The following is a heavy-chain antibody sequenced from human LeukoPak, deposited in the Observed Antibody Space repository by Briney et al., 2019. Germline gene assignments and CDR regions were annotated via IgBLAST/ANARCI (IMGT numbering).Heavy chain of an antibody. CDR1: GYTFTGYY. V-gene: IGHV1-2*02. D-gene: IGHD5-24*01. Sequence: GASVRVSCKASGYTFTGYYMHWVRQAPGQGLEWMGWINPNSGGTNYAQKFQGRVTMTRDTSISTAYMELSRLRSDDTAVYYCARGRRDPTVYYYYYYMDVWGKGTTVTISS. J-gene: IGHJ6*03. CDR3: ARGRRDPTVYYYYYYMDV. CDR2: INPNSGGT.